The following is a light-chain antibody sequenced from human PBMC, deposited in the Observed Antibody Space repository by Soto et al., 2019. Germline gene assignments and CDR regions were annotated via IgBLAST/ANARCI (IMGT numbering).Light chain of an antibody. V-gene: IGLV1-44*01. Sequence: QSVLTQPPSASGTPGQRVTISCSGSSSNIGSNTVNWYQQLPGTAPKLLIYSVNQRPSGVPDRFSGSKSGTSASLAISGLQSDDEADYYCAAWDDSLNGWVFGGGTKLTVL. CDR1: SSNIGSNT. CDR3: AAWDDSLNGWV. CDR2: SVN. J-gene: IGLJ3*02.